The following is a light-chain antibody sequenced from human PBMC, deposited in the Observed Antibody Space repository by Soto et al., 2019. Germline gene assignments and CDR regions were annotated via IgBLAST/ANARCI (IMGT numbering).Light chain of an antibody. CDR2: KAS. V-gene: IGKV1-5*03. Sequence: DIQMTQSPSTLSVSVGDRVTITCRASQSISSWLAWYQQKPGQAPKLLIYKASSLATGVPSRFSGSGSGTEFTLTISSLQPDDFATYYCQQYNSPLRTFGQGTKVEIK. CDR1: QSISSW. J-gene: IGKJ1*01. CDR3: QQYNSPLRT.